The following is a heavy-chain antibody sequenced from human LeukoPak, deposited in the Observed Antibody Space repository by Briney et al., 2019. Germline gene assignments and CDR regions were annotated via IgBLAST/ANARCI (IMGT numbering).Heavy chain of an antibody. CDR3: ARGGTIFGVVIIGDAFDI. V-gene: IGHV4-30-4*08. Sequence: SETLSLTCTVSGGSISSGDYYWSWIRQPPGKGLEWIGYIYYSGSTYYNPSLKSRVTISVDTSKNQFSLKLSSVTAADTAVYYCARGGTIFGVVIIGDAFDIWGQGTMVTVSS. CDR1: GGSISSGDYY. J-gene: IGHJ3*02. CDR2: IYYSGST. D-gene: IGHD3-3*01.